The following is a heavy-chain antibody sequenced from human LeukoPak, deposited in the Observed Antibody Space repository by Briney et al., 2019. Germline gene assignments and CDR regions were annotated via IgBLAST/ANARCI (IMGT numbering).Heavy chain of an antibody. V-gene: IGHV3-21*01. CDR2: ISSSSSYI. D-gene: IGHD6-19*01. CDR3: ARGTSSGWSYFDY. J-gene: IGHJ4*02. CDR1: GFTFSSYS. Sequence: PGGSLRLSCAASGFTFSSYSMNWVRQAPGKGLEWVSSISSSSSYIYYADSVKGRFTISRDNAKNSLYLKMNSLRAEDMAVYYCARGTSSGWSYFDYWGQGTLVTVSS.